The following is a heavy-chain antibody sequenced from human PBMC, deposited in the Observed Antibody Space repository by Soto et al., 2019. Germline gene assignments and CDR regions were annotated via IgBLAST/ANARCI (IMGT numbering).Heavy chain of an antibody. CDR1: GGSISSYY. D-gene: IGHD7-27*01. CDR3: ARAWGDAFDF. V-gene: IGHV4-59*01. Sequence: QVQLQESGPGLVKPSETLSLTCTVSGGSISSYYWSWIRQPPGKGLEWIGYIYYSGSTNYNPSLKSRVTISVDTSKNQFSLRLSSVTAADTAVYYCARAWGDAFDFWGQGTMVTVSS. CDR2: IYYSGST. J-gene: IGHJ3*01.